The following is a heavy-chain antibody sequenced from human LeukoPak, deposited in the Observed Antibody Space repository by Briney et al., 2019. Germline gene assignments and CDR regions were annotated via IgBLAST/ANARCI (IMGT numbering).Heavy chain of an antibody. D-gene: IGHD6-13*01. V-gene: IGHV5-51*01. J-gene: IGHJ3*02. CDR2: IYPGDSDT. Sequence: GESLKISCKGSGYSFTSYWIGWVRQMPGKGLEWMGIIYPGDSDTRYSPSFQGQVTISADKSISTAYLQWSSLKASDTAMYYCARQKYSSSWPDAFDIWGQGTMVTVSS. CDR3: ARQKYSSSWPDAFDI. CDR1: GYSFTSYW.